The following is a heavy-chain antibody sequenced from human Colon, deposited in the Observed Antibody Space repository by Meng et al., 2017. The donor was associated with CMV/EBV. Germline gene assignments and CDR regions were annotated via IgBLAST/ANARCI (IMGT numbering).Heavy chain of an antibody. CDR2: IKRDGSET. J-gene: IGHJ4*02. V-gene: IGHV3-7*01. Sequence: GGSLRLSCAASGFTFSSYWMNWVRQVSGKGLEWVASIKRDGSETYYVDSVKGRFTISRDNAKNLVFLQMESLRAEDAAVYHCAREVRGITNSGFIIIPLDDWGQGTLVTVSS. CDR1: GFTFSSYW. D-gene: IGHD3-10*01. CDR3: AREVRGITNSGFIIIPLDD.